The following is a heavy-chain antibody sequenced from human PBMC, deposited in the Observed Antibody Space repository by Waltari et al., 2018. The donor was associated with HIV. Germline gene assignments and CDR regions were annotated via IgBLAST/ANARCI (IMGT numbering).Heavy chain of an antibody. CDR1: GCSISSSSYY. V-gene: IGHV4-39*07. Sequence: QLQLQESGPGLVKPSETLSLTCTVSGCSISSSSYYWGWIRQPPGKGLEWIGSIYYSGSTYYNPSLKSRVTISVDTSKNQFSLKLSSVTAADTAVYYCARGGRGLWFGEQGGKIGMDVWGQGTTVTVSS. CDR3: ARGGRGLWFGEQGGKIGMDV. D-gene: IGHD3-10*01. J-gene: IGHJ6*02. CDR2: IYYSGST.